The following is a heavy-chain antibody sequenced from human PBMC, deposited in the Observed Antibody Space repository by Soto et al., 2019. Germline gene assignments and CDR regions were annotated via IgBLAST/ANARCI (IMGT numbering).Heavy chain of an antibody. CDR2: IKQDGSEK. Sequence: GGSLRLSCAASGFTFSSYWMSWVRQAPGKGLEWVANIKQDGSEKYYVDSVKGRFTISRDNAKNSLYLQMNSLRAEDTAVYYCAREGEYDVVVVAASMDVWGKGTTVTVSS. D-gene: IGHD2-15*01. V-gene: IGHV3-7*01. CDR1: GFTFSSYW. J-gene: IGHJ6*03. CDR3: AREGEYDVVVVAASMDV.